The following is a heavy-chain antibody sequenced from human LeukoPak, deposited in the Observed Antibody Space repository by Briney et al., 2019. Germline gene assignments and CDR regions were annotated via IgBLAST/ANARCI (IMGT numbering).Heavy chain of an antibody. Sequence: GASVKVSCKASGGTFSSYAISWVRQAPGQGLEWMGRIIPILGIANYAQKFQGRVTITADKSTSTAYMELSSLRSEDTAVYYCARVGGSYYAGDYWGQGTLVTVSS. CDR3: ARVGGSYYAGDY. J-gene: IGHJ4*02. CDR1: GGTFSSYA. CDR2: IIPILGIA. D-gene: IGHD1-26*01. V-gene: IGHV1-69*04.